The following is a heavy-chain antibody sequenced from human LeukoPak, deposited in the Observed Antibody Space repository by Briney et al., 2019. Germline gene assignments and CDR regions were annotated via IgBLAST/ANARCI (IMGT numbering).Heavy chain of an antibody. CDR1: GFTFRSYA. V-gene: IGHV3-23*01. Sequence: PGGSLRLSCTASGFTFRSYALSWVRQGPGKGLEWVSATTGSGDIFFYADSVEGRFTISRDNSKNTLYLQMNNLRAEDTAVYFCARYENGGIDYWGRGTLVTVSS. D-gene: IGHD2-15*01. J-gene: IGHJ4*02. CDR2: TTGSGDIF. CDR3: ARYENGGIDY.